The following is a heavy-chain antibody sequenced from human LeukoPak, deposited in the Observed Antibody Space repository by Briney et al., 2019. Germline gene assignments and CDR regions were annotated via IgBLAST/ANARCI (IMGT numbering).Heavy chain of an antibody. CDR3: ASYGSGSYRFDP. V-gene: IGHV4-31*03. J-gene: IGHJ5*02. D-gene: IGHD3-10*01. Sequence: SETLSLTCTVSGGSISSGNYYWSWIRQHPGKGLEWIGYIHHSGSTYYNPSLKSRVIISVDTSKNQFSLKLNSVTAADTAVYYCASYGSGSYRFDPWGQGALVTVSS. CDR1: GGSISSGNYY. CDR2: IHHSGST.